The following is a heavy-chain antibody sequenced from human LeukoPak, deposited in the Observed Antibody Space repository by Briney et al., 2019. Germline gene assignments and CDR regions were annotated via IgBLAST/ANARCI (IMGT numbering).Heavy chain of an antibody. CDR3: AKRGVVIRVILVGFHKEAYYFDS. Sequence: GGSLRLSCVVSGVTLSNYGMSWVRQAPGKGLEWVAGISGSGGGTQYADSVKGRFTMSRDNRKNTLYLQMNSLRAEDTAMYFCAKRGVVIRVILVGFHKEAYYFDSWGQGALVTVSS. CDR2: ISGSGGGT. J-gene: IGHJ4*02. CDR1: GVTLSNYG. D-gene: IGHD3-22*01. V-gene: IGHV3-23*01.